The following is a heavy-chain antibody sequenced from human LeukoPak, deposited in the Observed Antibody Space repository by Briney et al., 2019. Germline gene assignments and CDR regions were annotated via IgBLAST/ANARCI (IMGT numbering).Heavy chain of an antibody. J-gene: IGHJ2*01. CDR2: IDTSGNT. CDR1: GGFISSYY. Sequence: SETLSLTCTVSGGFISSYYWSWIRQPAGKGLEWIGRIDTSGNTNYKPSLKSRVTMSVDTSKNQFSLKLSFVTAADTAVYYCARVSSSWYQDWYFDLWGRGTLVTVSS. D-gene: IGHD6-13*01. CDR3: ARVSSSWYQDWYFDL. V-gene: IGHV4-4*07.